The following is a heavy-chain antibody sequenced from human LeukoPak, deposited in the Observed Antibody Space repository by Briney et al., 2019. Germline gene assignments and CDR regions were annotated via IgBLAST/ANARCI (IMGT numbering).Heavy chain of an antibody. CDR2: IVVGSGNT. J-gene: IGHJ6*02. D-gene: IGHD2-21*02. CDR3: ARDHCVDGGCYENLYFGMDV. CDR1: GFTFTSSA. V-gene: IGHV1-58*02. Sequence: GTSVKVSCKASGFTFTSSAMQWVRQARGQRLEWIGWIVVGSGNTNYAQKFQERVTITRDMSTSTAYMELSSLRSEDTAVYYCARDHCVDGGCYENLYFGMDVWGQGTTVTVS.